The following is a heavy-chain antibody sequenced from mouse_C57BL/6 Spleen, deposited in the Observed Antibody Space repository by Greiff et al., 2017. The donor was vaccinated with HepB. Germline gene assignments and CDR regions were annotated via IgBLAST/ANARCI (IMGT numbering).Heavy chain of an antibody. V-gene: IGHV7-3*01. J-gene: IGHJ4*01. CDR3: ARYSPSHAMDY. CDR2: IRNKANGYTT. Sequence: EVQLVESGGGLVQPGGSLSLSCAASGFTFTDYYMSWVRQPPGKALEWLGFIRNKANGYTTEYSASVKGRFTISRDNSQSILYLQMNALRAEDSATYYCARYSPSHAMDYWGQGTSVTVSS. CDR1: GFTFTDYY.